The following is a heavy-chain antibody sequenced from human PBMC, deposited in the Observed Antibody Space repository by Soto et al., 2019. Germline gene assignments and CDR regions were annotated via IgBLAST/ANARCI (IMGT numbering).Heavy chain of an antibody. CDR2: ISYDGSNE. D-gene: IGHD6-19*01. CDR3: AKWGGQWLVH. Sequence: QVQLVESGGGVVQPGRSLKLSCAASGFTFSSYGMHWVRQAPGKGLEWVAVISYDGSNEYYADSVKGRFTISRDNSKNTLYLQINSLRAEDTAVYYCAKWGGQWLVHWGQGTLVIVSS. J-gene: IGHJ4*02. V-gene: IGHV3-30*18. CDR1: GFTFSSYG.